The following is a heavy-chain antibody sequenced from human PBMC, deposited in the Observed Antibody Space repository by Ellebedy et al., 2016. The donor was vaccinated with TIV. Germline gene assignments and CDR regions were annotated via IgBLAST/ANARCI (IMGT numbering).Heavy chain of an antibody. V-gene: IGHV3-23*01. J-gene: IGHJ3*02. CDR1: GFTFSSYA. CDR2: ISGSGGST. CDR3: ARESYGASFDI. Sequence: GESLKISXAASGFTFSSYAMSWVRQAPGKGLEWVSAISGSGGSTYYADSVKGRFTISRDNAKNSLYLQMNSLRAEDTAVYYCARESYGASFDIWGQGTMVTVSS. D-gene: IGHD5-18*01.